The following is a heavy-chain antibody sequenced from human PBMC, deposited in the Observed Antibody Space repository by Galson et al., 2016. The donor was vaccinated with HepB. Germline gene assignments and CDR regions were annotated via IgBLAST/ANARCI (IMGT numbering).Heavy chain of an antibody. J-gene: IGHJ4*02. V-gene: IGHV3-30-3*01. CDR2: ISYDGSNE. CDR3: ARGRGYTYGYGRYFDY. Sequence: ALRLSCAASGFIFNSHAMNWVRQAPGKGLEWVAVISYDGSNEYYADTVKGRFTISRDNSKNTLYLHMNSLRAEDTAVYYCARGRGYTYGYGRYFDYWDQGTLVTVSS. D-gene: IGHD5-18*01. CDR1: GFIFNSHA.